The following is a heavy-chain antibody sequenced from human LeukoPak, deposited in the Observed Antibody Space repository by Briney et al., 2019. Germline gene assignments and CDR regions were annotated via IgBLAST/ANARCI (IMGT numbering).Heavy chain of an antibody. Sequence: PGGSLRLSCAASGFTFSSYGMHWVRQAPGKGLEWVAVISYDGSNKYYADSVKGRFTISRDNSKNTLYLQMNSLRAEDTAVYYCAREGDGGNAAFDYWGQGTLVTVSS. CDR2: ISYDGSNK. CDR1: GFTFSSYG. D-gene: IGHD4-23*01. CDR3: AREGDGGNAAFDY. J-gene: IGHJ4*02. V-gene: IGHV3-30*03.